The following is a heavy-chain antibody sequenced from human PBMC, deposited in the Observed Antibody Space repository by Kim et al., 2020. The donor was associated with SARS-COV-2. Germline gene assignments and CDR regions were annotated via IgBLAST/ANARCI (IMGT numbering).Heavy chain of an antibody. D-gene: IGHD3-10*01. CDR1: GGSISSSSYY. Sequence: SETLSLTCTVSGGSISSSSYYWGWIRQPPGKGLEWIGSIYYSGSTYYNPSLKSRVTISVDTSKNQFSLKLSSVTAADTAVYYCARSTSMVRGVFPWGWG. V-gene: IGHV4-39*07. CDR3: ARSTSMVRGVFPWG. CDR2: IYYSGST. J-gene: IGHJ1*01.